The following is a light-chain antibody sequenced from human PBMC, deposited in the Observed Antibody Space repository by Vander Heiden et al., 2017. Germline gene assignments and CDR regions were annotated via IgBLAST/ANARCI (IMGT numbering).Light chain of an antibody. Sequence: FMLTHPHSLSGSPGQTVTIPCTRSSDGICLNYVQWYQQRPRSSPTCVIYDDTQRPSGVPDRFSGSIDISADSASLTISGLKTEDEADYYCQCYDATSHYVFGTGTKLTVL. CDR2: DDT. V-gene: IGLV6-57*01. CDR3: QCYDATSHYV. CDR1: SDGICLNY. J-gene: IGLJ1*01.